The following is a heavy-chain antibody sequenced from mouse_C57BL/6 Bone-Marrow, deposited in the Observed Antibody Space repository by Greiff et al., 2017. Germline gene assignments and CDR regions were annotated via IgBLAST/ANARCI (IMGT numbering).Heavy chain of an antibody. J-gene: IGHJ3*01. CDR3: ARYDYDGFAY. CDR1: GFTFSDYG. D-gene: IGHD2-4*01. V-gene: IGHV5-15*01. Sequence: DVKLQESGGGLVQPGGSLKLSCAASGFTFSDYGMAWVRQAPRKGPEWVAFISNLAFSIYYADTVTGRFTISRENAKNTLDLEMSSLRSEDTAMYYCARYDYDGFAYWGQGTLVTVSA. CDR2: ISNLAFSI.